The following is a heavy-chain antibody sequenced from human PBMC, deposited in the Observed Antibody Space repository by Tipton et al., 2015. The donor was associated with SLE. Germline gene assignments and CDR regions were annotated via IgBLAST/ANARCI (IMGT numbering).Heavy chain of an antibody. CDR3: ASELLYFDY. CDR2: INHSGST. Sequence: LRLSCAVYGGSFSGYYWSWIRQPPGKGLEWIGEINHSGSTNYNPSLKSRVTISVDTSKNQFSLKLSSVTAADTAVYYCASELLYFDYWGQGTLVTVSS. D-gene: IGHD1-26*01. V-gene: IGHV4-34*01. J-gene: IGHJ4*02. CDR1: GGSFSGYY.